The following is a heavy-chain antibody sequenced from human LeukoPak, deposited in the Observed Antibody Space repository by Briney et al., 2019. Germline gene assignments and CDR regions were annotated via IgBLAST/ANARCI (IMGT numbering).Heavy chain of an antibody. V-gene: IGHV3-7*03. CDR2: IKKDGSEK. D-gene: IGHD4-23*01. CDR1: GFTFSSYW. CDR3: ARVGWQLLNLHFDP. Sequence: GGSLRLSCAASGFTFSSYWLSWIRQAPGKGPEWVASIKKDGSEKYYVDSVKGRFTISRDNAQNSLYLQMNSLRVDDTAIYSCARVGWQLLNLHFDPWGQGTLVTVSS. J-gene: IGHJ5*02.